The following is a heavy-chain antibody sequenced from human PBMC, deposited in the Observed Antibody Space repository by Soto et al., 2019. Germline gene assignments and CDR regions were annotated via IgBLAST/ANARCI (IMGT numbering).Heavy chain of an antibody. Sequence: QVQLVQSGAEVKKPGASVKVSCKASGYTFTGYYMHWVRQAPGQGLEWMGWINPNSGGTNYAKKFQGRVTMTRETAISTAYMELSRLRSDDTAVYYCARVEYSSSSGDYWGQGTLVTVSS. V-gene: IGHV1-2*02. J-gene: IGHJ4*02. D-gene: IGHD6-13*01. CDR1: GYTFTGYY. CDR2: INPNSGGT. CDR3: ARVEYSSSSGDY.